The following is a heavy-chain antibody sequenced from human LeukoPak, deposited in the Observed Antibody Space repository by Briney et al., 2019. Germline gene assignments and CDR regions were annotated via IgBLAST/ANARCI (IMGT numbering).Heavy chain of an antibody. CDR1: GFTLSGFS. V-gene: IGHV3-73*01. Sequence: GGSLKLSCVASGFTLSGFSLHWVRQASGKGLEWVGRIRNKANNYATTYAASVRGRFTISRDDSKNTAYLQMNSLKTEDTALYYCASSSNAYYDHWGQGTLVTVSS. CDR2: IRNKANNYAT. CDR3: ASSSNAYYDH. J-gene: IGHJ4*02.